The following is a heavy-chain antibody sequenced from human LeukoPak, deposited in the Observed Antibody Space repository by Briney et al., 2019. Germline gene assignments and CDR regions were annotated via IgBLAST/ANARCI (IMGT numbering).Heavy chain of an antibody. CDR3: ARGLSYAVAYGDY. D-gene: IGHD6-19*01. CDR1: GFIFRGYW. Sequence: GGALRLSCAPSGFIFRGYWVHWGRQTPGPGGGWVAAINRDGTGTSHADSVRGRFTVSRDNAKNTLYLQLNSLRADDTAVYYCARGLSYAVAYGDYWGQGTLVTVSS. J-gene: IGHJ4*02. CDR2: INRDGTGT. V-gene: IGHV3-74*01.